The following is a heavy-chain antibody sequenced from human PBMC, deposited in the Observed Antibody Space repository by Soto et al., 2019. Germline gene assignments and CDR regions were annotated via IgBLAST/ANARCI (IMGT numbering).Heavy chain of an antibody. CDR3: AEDLGLRYGGLNSYYYYMDV. CDR1: GFTFDDYA. Sequence: EVQLVESGGGLVQPGRSLRLSCAASGFTFDDYAMHWVRQAPGKGLEWVSGISWNRGSIGYADSVKGRFTISRDNAKNSLYMQMNSLRAEDTALYYCAEDLGLRYGGLNSYYYYMDVWGKGTTVTVSS. J-gene: IGHJ6*03. CDR2: ISWNRGSI. D-gene: IGHD3-9*01. V-gene: IGHV3-9*01.